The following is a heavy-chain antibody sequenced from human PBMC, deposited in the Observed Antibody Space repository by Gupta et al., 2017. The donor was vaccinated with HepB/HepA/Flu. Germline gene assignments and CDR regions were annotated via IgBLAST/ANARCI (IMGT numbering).Heavy chain of an antibody. Sequence: EVHLLESGGGLVRPGGSLRLHCAASRSTFGSSPMRRIRPHPRKGLEWVSAISGSGGSTYYADTVKGRFTISRDNSKNTLYLQMNSLRAEDTAVYYCANFPTKTTSSLRVDAFDIWGQGTMVTVSS. CDR3: ANFPTKTTSSLRVDAFDI. CDR1: RSTFGSSP. D-gene: IGHD1-26*01. CDR2: ISGSGGST. V-gene: IGHV3-23*01. J-gene: IGHJ3*02.